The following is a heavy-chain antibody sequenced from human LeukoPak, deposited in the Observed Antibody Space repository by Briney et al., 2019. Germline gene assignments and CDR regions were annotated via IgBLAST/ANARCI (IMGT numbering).Heavy chain of an antibody. CDR2: IKSGGDST. J-gene: IGHJ5*02. CDR1: GFTFSSYA. D-gene: IGHD2-2*01. Sequence: GGSLRLSCAASGFTFSSYAMTWVRQAPGKGLEWVSAIKSGGDSTYYADSVKGRFTISRDNSKDTLYLQMNSLRAEDTAVYYCVPFSLTNVPWGQGTLVTVSS. CDR3: VPFSLTNVP. V-gene: IGHV3-23*01.